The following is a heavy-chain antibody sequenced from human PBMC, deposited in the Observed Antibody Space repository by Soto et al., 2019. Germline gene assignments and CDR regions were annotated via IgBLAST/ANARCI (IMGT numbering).Heavy chain of an antibody. D-gene: IGHD5-12*01. CDR2: IIPLFGTA. CDR3: ARDRSMDGYNSRSFDY. Sequence: QVQLVQSGAEVKKPGSSVKVSCKASGGTFSSFGFNWVRQAPGQGLEWMGGIIPLFGTANYAEKFQGRVTISADEGTSTASMELIGLRAEDTAIYYCARDRSMDGYNSRSFDYWGQGTLVTASS. V-gene: IGHV1-69*01. CDR1: GGTFSSFG. J-gene: IGHJ4*02.